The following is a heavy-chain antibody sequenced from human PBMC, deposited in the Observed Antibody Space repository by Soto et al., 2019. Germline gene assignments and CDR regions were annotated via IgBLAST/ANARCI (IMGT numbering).Heavy chain of an antibody. J-gene: IGHJ5*02. V-gene: IGHV3-23*01. D-gene: IGHD3-22*01. CDR2: ISGSGGST. CDR1: GFTFSSYA. CDR3: AKERYYYDAWFDP. Sequence: WGSLRLSCAASGFTFSSYAMSWVRQAPGKGLEWVSAISGSGGSTYYAASVKGRLTISRDISKNTLYLQMNSLRAEDTAVYYCAKERYYYDAWFDPWVQGTLVAVSS.